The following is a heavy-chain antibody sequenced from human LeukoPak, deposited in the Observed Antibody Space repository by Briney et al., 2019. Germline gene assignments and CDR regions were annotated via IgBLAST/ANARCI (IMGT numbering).Heavy chain of an antibody. J-gene: IGHJ4*02. V-gene: IGHV4-38-2*02. CDR3: ARGAEYYAIWRGYAGYSDY. D-gene: IGHD3-3*01. CDR1: GDSINDYY. CDR2: IYHRGST. Sequence: SETLSLICSVSGDSINDYYWGWIRQPPGKGLEWVGSIYHRGSTYYNPSLRSRVTISLDRSKKKFSLKLTSVTAADTAVYFCARGAEYYAIWRGYAGYSDYWGQGISVTVSS.